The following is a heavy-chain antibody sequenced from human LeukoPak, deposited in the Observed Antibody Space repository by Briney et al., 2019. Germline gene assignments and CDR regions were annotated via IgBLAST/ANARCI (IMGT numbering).Heavy chain of an antibody. CDR2: ISGGSSYI. V-gene: IGHV3-21*01. CDR3: ASAGSYYAFDS. Sequence: GSLRLSCAASGFTFSSYSMNWVRQAPGKGLEWVSSISGGSSYISYADSVKGRFTISRDNSKNSLYLQMNSLRAEDTAVYYCASAGSYYAFDSWGQGTMVTVSS. J-gene: IGHJ3*02. CDR1: GFTFSSYS. D-gene: IGHD1-26*01.